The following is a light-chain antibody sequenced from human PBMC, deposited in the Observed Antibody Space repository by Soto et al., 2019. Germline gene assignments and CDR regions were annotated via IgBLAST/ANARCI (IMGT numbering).Light chain of an antibody. V-gene: IGKV3-20*01. CDR3: QHYGSSPT. J-gene: IGKJ1*01. Sequence: EIVLTQSPGTLSLSPGERATLSCRASQTINSDHLAWYQQNPGQAPSLLIYGASSRATGIPDRFSGSGSGTDFTLTISTLEPEDFAVYYCQHYGSSPTFGQGTKVEF. CDR2: GAS. CDR1: QTINSDH.